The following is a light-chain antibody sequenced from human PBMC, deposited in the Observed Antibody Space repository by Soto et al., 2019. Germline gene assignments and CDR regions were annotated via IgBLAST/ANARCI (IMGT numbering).Light chain of an antibody. CDR1: QDISVY. Sequence: DIQMTQSPSSLSASVGDRVTITCRASQDISVYLAWYQQKPGKVPKLLIYSASTLQSGVPSRFSGSGSGTDFPLTNSSLQPEDVATYYCQKFNTAPLTFGQGTRLEIK. CDR3: QKFNTAPLT. V-gene: IGKV1-27*01. J-gene: IGKJ5*01. CDR2: SAS.